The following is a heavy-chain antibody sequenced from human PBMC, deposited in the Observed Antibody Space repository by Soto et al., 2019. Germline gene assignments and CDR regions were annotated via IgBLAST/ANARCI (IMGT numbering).Heavy chain of an antibody. CDR3: ARGNNNDDAFDI. V-gene: IGHV4-34*01. Sequence: SETLSLTCAVYGGSFSGYYLSWIRQPPGKGLEWIGEINHSGSTNYNPSLKSRVTISVDTSKNQFSLRLTSLTAAETALYYCARGNNNDDAFDIWGHGTMVTVSS. CDR2: INHSGST. D-gene: IGHD1-1*01. J-gene: IGHJ3*02. CDR1: GGSFSGYY.